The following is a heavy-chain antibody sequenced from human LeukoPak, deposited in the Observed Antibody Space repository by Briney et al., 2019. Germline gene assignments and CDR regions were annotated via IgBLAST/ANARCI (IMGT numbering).Heavy chain of an antibody. CDR1: GGSISSYY. CDR3: ARYGDYDTLDY. V-gene: IGHV4-59*01. CDR2: IYYSGST. D-gene: IGHD4-17*01. J-gene: IGHJ4*02. Sequence: SETLSLTGTGSGGSISSYYWSWNRQPPGQGRKWIEYIYYSGSTNYNPSLKSRVTISVDTSKNQFSLKLSSVTAADTAVYYCARYGDYDTLDYWGQGTLVTVSS.